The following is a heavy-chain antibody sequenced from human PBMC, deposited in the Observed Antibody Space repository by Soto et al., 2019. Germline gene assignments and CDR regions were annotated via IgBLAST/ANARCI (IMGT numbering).Heavy chain of an antibody. D-gene: IGHD6-19*01. V-gene: IGHV1-18*01. J-gene: IGHJ4*02. Sequence: QVQLVQSGAEVKKPGASVKVSCKASVYTFTCYGISWVRQAPGQGLEGLGWISVYNGNTNYAKKLQGRVTMTTDTSTSTDYMELRSLRSDDTAVYYCARETVAGTTGFDYWGQGTLVAVSS. CDR2: ISVYNGNT. CDR1: VYTFTCYG. CDR3: ARETVAGTTGFDY.